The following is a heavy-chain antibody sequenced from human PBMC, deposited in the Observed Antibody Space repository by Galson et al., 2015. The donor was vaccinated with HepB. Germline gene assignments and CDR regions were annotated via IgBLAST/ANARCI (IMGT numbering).Heavy chain of an antibody. J-gene: IGHJ6*03. CDR3: ARDLSEYQLLYRERNYYYYYMDV. V-gene: IGHV1-69*13. Sequence: SVKVSCKASGYTFSSYAISWVRQAPGQGLEWMVGIIPIFGTANYAQKFQGRVTITADESTSTAYMELSSLRSEDTAVYYCARDLSEYQLLYRERNYYYYYMDVWGKGTTVTVSS. D-gene: IGHD2-2*02. CDR2: IIPIFGTA. CDR1: GYTFSSYA.